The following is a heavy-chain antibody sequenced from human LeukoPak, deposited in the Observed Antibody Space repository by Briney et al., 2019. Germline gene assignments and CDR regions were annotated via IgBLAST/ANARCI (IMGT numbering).Heavy chain of an antibody. CDR3: ARIDTSGYNGYSCDY. J-gene: IGHJ4*02. Sequence: SETLSLTCRVPGGSISSYYWSWIRQPPEKGLEFIGYIYYSGNTNYNPSLKGRVTISVDTSKNQLSLKLSTVTAADTAVYYCARIDTSGYNGYSCDYWGQGTLVTVSS. D-gene: IGHD3-22*01. CDR2: IYYSGNT. V-gene: IGHV4-59*12. CDR1: GGSISSYY.